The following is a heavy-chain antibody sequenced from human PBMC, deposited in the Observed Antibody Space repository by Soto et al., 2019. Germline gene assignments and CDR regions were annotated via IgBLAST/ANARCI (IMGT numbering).Heavy chain of an antibody. CDR2: IYYSGST. CDR1: GGSISSYY. Sequence: SETLSLTCTVSGGSISSYYWSWIRQPPGKGLEWIGYIYYSGSTNYNPSLKSRVTISVDTSKNQFSLKLSSVTAADTAVYYCARLASHYDFWSGYPTSPYYYYMDVWGKGTTVTVSS. CDR3: ARLASHYDFWSGYPTSPYYYYMDV. D-gene: IGHD3-3*01. V-gene: IGHV4-59*08. J-gene: IGHJ6*03.